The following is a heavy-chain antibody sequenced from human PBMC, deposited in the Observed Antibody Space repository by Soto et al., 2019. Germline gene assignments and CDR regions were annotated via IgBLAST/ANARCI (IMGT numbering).Heavy chain of an antibody. D-gene: IGHD6-13*01. Sequence: PSETLSLTCAVYGGSFSGYYWSWIRQPPGKGLEWIGEINHSGSTNYNPSLKSRVTISVDTSKNQFSLKLSSVTAADTAVYYCARVGSSSSPFGWRFDPWGQGTLVTVSS. J-gene: IGHJ5*02. CDR2: INHSGST. CDR3: ARVGSSSSPFGWRFDP. V-gene: IGHV4-34*01. CDR1: GGSFSGYY.